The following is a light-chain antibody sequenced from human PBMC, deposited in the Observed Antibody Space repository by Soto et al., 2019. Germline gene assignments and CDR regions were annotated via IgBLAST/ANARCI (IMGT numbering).Light chain of an antibody. CDR3: LHDYNYPRT. V-gene: IGKV1-6*01. CDR1: QDISND. CDR2: ASS. J-gene: IGKJ1*01. Sequence: AIQMTQSPSSLSASVGDRVTITCRASQDISNDLGWYQQKPGKAPKLLNYASSTLHSGVPSRFSGSGSGTDFTLTISSLQPEDFATYYCLHDYNYPRTCGQGTKVEIK.